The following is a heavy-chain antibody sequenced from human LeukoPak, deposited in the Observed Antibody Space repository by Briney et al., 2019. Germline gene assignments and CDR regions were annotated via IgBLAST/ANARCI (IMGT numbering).Heavy chain of an antibody. J-gene: IGHJ5*02. CDR3: VRGQGAHDNWFDP. Sequence: GGSLRLSCAASGFPFSSYWMHWVRQVPGKGLLWVSRINSDGSATIYADSVRGRFTISRDNAKNTLYLQMSGLRVEDTAIYYCVRGQGAHDNWFDPWGQGTLVTVAS. CDR1: GFPFSSYW. D-gene: IGHD4/OR15-4a*01. V-gene: IGHV3-74*01. CDR2: INSDGSAT.